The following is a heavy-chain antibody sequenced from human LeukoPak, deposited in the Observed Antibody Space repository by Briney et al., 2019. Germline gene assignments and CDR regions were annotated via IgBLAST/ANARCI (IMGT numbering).Heavy chain of an antibody. CDR2: TFHGRT. D-gene: IGHD3-22*01. V-gene: IGHV4-30-2*05. CDR3: ASAVDYYYDSSGFRY. CDR1: GFTFSSYS. J-gene: IGHJ4*02. Sequence: LRLSCAASGFTFSSYSMNWVRQPPGKGLEWIGYTFHGRTFYSPSLKSRAAISVDTSKNQFTLRLTSVTAADTAVYFCASAVDYYYDSSGFRYWGQGTLVPVSS.